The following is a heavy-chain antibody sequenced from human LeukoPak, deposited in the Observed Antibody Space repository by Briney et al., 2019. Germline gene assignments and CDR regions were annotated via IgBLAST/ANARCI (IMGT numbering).Heavy chain of an antibody. CDR1: GFTFSSYS. CDR2: ISSSSSTI. J-gene: IGHJ5*02. V-gene: IGHV3-48*02. CDR3: ASTIGYCSSTSCYYWFDP. Sequence: GGSLRLSCAASGFTFSSYSMNWVRQAPGKGLEWVSYISSSSSTIYYAGSVKGRFTISRDNAKNSLYLQMNSLRDEDTAVYYCASTIGYCSSTSCYYWFDPWGQGTLVTVSS. D-gene: IGHD2-2*01.